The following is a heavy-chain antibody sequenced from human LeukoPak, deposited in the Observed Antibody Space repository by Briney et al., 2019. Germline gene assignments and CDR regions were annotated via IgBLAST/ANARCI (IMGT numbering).Heavy chain of an antibody. CDR2: ISTSGATT. CDR3: ATAVSGWYDY. V-gene: IGHV3-23*01. J-gene: IGHJ4*02. CDR1: GFTFSNYW. Sequence: GGSLRLSCAASGFTFSNYWMSWVRQAPGKGLEWVSVISTSGATTYYADSVKGRFTISRDNSRNTLSLQMNSLRAEDTAAYYCATAVSGWYDYWGQGALVTVSS. D-gene: IGHD6-19*01.